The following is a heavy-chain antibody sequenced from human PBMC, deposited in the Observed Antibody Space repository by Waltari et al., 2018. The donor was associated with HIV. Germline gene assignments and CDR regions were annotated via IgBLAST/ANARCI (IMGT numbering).Heavy chain of an antibody. Sequence: QVQLVQSGAEVKKPGASVKVSCKASGYTFTGYYMHWVRQAPGQGLEWMGRINPNSGGTNYAQKFQGRVTMTRDTSISTAYMELSRLRSDDTAVYYCARDNIDYYGSGSSLDYWGQGTLVTVSS. V-gene: IGHV1-2*06. CDR2: INPNSGGT. CDR3: ARDNIDYYGSGSSLDY. D-gene: IGHD3-10*01. J-gene: IGHJ4*02. CDR1: GYTFTGYY.